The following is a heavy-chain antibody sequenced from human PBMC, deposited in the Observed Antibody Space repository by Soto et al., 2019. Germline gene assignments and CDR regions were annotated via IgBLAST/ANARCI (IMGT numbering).Heavy chain of an antibody. CDR2: VIPILGTA. CDR1: GGSLRNSV. J-gene: IGHJ4*02. Sequence: QVQLVQSGAEVKKPGSLVKVSCTASGGSLRNSVISWVRQAPAQRLEWMGGVIPILGTANYAQKFQGRVTMTADEATSTAYMDSSSLSPDDTAVYYCARLGHPGHWGPGTLVIVSS. CDR3: ARLGHPGH. V-gene: IGHV1-69*01.